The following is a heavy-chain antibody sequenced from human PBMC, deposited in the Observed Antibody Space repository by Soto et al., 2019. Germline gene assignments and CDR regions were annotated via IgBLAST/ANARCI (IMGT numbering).Heavy chain of an antibody. V-gene: IGHV3-30*18. D-gene: IGHD6-13*01. J-gene: IGHJ4*02. CDR3: AKDLRRTQLVSRPPSYFDY. CDR1: GFTFSSYG. Sequence: GGSLRLSCAASGFTFSSYGMHWVRQAPGKGLEWVAVISYDGSNKYYADSVKGRFTISRDNSKNTLYLQMNSLRAEDTAVYYCAKDLRRTQLVSRPPSYFDYWGQGTLVTVSS. CDR2: ISYDGSNK.